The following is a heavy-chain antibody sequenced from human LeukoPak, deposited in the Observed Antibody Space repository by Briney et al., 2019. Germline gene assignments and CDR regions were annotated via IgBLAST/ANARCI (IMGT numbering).Heavy chain of an antibody. CDR1: GFTVSSNY. V-gene: IGHV3-66*01. Sequence: QTGGSLRLSCAPSGFTVSSNYMSWVRQAPGKGLEWVSVIYSGGSTHYAESVKGRFTISRDNPKNTLYLQMNSLRAEDTAVYYCARGFSYGYLCFDYWGQGTLVTVSS. J-gene: IGHJ4*02. CDR2: IYSGGST. CDR3: ARGFSYGYLCFDY. D-gene: IGHD5-18*01.